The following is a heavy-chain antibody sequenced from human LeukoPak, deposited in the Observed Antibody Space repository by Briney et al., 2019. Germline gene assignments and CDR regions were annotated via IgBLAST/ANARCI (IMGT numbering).Heavy chain of an antibody. CDR2: IFYRGST. D-gene: IGHD3-22*01. V-gene: IGHV4-39*07. Sequence: AETLSLTCTVSGDPISSRSYYWDWIRQPPGGGLEWIGSIFYRGSTYYNPSLKSRVTILVDTSNNQFSLKLSSVTAADTAVYYCARPLSYYSDTSGDDAFDIWGQGTMVTVSS. CDR1: GDPISSRSYY. J-gene: IGHJ3*02. CDR3: ARPLSYYSDTSGDDAFDI.